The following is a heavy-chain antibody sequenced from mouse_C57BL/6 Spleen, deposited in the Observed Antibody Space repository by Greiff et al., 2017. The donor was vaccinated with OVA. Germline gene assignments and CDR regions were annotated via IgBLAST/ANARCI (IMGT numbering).Heavy chain of an antibody. Sequence: EVQRVESGGGLVKPGGSLKLSCAASGFTFSSYAMSWVRQTPEKRLEWVATISDGGSYTYYPDNVKGRFTISRDNAKNNLYLQMSHLKSEDTAMYYCARDGGLYGNPSYFDGWGQGTTLTVSS. CDR1: GFTFSSYA. D-gene: IGHD2-1*01. J-gene: IGHJ2*01. V-gene: IGHV5-4*01. CDR3: ARDGGLYGNPSYFDG. CDR2: ISDGGSYT.